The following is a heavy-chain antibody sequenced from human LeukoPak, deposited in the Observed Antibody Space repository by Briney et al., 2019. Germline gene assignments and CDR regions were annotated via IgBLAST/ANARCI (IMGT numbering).Heavy chain of an antibody. CDR1: GRPISSGGYY. V-gene: IGHV4-31*03. Sequence: SDTLSLTCTVSGRPISSGGYYWRWIRQHPGKGLQGIGYIYWSGSTYSTPSLKSRVTISVDTTKSQFYLKLCSVTAADTAVYYCARSGRVDIVASLDYWGQGTLVTVSS. CDR2: IYWSGST. CDR3: ARSGRVDIVASLDY. D-gene: IGHD5-12*01. J-gene: IGHJ4*02.